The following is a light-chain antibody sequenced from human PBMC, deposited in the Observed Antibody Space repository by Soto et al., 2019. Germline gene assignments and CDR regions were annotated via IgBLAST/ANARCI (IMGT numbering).Light chain of an antibody. J-gene: IGKJ5*01. CDR3: QQYDSSPIT. CDR1: QSVSSSY. V-gene: IGKV3-20*01. Sequence: EIVLTQSPGTLSLSPGERARLSCSDSQSVSSSYLAWYQQKPGQAPSLLIYGASRRATGIPDRFSGSGSGTDFTLTISRLEPEDFAVYYCQQYDSSPITFGQGTLLEIK. CDR2: GAS.